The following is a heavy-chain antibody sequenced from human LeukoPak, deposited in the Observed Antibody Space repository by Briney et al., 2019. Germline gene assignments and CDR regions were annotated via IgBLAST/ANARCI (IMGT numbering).Heavy chain of an antibody. CDR3: ARHLDDFWSGHTYYFDY. D-gene: IGHD3-3*01. V-gene: IGHV4-34*01. CDR1: GGSFSGYY. Sequence: SETLSLTCAVYGGSFSGYYWSWIRQPPGKGLEWIGEINHSGSTNYNPSLKSRVTISVDTSKNQFSLKLSSVTAADTAVYYCARHLDDFWSGHTYYFDYWGQGTLVTVSS. J-gene: IGHJ4*02. CDR2: INHSGST.